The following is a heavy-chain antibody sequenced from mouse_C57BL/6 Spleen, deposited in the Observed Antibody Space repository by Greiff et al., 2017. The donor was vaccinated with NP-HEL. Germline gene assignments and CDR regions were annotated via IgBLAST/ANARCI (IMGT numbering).Heavy chain of an antibody. J-gene: IGHJ4*01. D-gene: IGHD3-3*01. CDR1: GFNITDYY. CDR2: IDPEDGET. CDR3: ARRDGMDY. V-gene: IGHV14-2*01. Sequence: EVKLMESGAELVKPGASVKLSCTASGFNITDYYMHWVKQRTEQGLEWIGRIDPEDGETKYDPKFQGKATITADTSSNTAYLQLSSLTSEDTAVYYCARRDGMDYWGQGTSVTVSS.